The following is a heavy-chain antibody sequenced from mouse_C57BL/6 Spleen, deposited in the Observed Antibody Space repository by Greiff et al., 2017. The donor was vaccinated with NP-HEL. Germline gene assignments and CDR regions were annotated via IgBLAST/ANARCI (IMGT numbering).Heavy chain of an antibody. CDR3: TRYYYGSSYGDYFDY. CDR1: GYTFTDYE. CDR2: IDPETGGT. V-gene: IGHV1-15*01. J-gene: IGHJ2*01. D-gene: IGHD1-1*01. Sequence: QVQLKQSGAELVRPGASVTLSCKASGYTFTDYEMHWVKQTPVHGLEWIGAIDPETGGTAYNQKFKGKAILTADKSSSTAYMELRSLTSEDSAVYYCTRYYYGSSYGDYFDYWGQGTTLTVSS.